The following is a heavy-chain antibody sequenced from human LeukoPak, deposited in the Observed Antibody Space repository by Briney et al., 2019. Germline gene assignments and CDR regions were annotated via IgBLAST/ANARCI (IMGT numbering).Heavy chain of an antibody. CDR1: GFSFSSYV. Sequence: GGSLRLSCAASGFSFSSYVMSWVRQAPGKGLEWVSAISGSGGSTYFADSVKGRFTISRDNSKNTLYLQMNSLSAEDTAIYYCARGLGSSTSRHTFDIWGQGTMVTASS. V-gene: IGHV3-23*01. CDR2: ISGSGGST. CDR3: ARGLGSSTSRHTFDI. D-gene: IGHD2-2*01. J-gene: IGHJ3*02.